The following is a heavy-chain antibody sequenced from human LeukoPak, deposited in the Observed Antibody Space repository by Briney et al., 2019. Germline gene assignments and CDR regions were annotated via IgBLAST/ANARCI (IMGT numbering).Heavy chain of an antibody. D-gene: IGHD6-19*01. J-gene: IGHJ4*02. CDR1: GFTFSSYW. Sequence: GGSLRLSCAASGFTFSSYWMHWVRQAPGKGLVWVSRINSDGSSTTYADSVKGRFTISRDNAKNTLYLQMNSLRAEDTGVYFCARVFSGWYFYFDNWGQGTLVTVSS. V-gene: IGHV3-74*01. CDR2: INSDGSST. CDR3: ARVFSGWYFYFDN.